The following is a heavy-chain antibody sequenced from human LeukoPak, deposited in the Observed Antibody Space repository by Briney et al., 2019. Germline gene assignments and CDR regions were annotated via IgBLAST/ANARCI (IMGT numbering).Heavy chain of an antibody. CDR2: FDPEDGET. J-gene: IGHJ4*02. V-gene: IGHV1-24*01. D-gene: IGHD3-9*01. CDR1: GYTFTSYD. CDR3: ATHSWRNFHLTSFDY. Sequence: ASVKVSCKASGYTFTSYDINWVRQATGQGLEWMGGFDPEDGETIYAQKFQGRVTMTEDTSTDTAYMELSSLRSEDTAVYYCATHSWRNFHLTSFDYWGQGTLVTVSS.